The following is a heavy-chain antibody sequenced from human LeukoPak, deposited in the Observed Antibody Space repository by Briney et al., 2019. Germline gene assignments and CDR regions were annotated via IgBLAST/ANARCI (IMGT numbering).Heavy chain of an antibody. D-gene: IGHD2-15*01. CDR3: ARALKPGYCSGGGCHAGY. V-gene: IGHV3-11*01. J-gene: IGHJ4*02. CDR2: ISSTGSNV. CDR1: GFIFSDYY. Sequence: GESLRLSCAASGFIFSDYYMSWIRQAPGKGLEWVLYISSTGSNVYYADSVKGRFTISRDNAKNSLYLQMNSLRGEDTAVYYCARALKPGYCSGGGCHAGYWGQGTLVTVSS.